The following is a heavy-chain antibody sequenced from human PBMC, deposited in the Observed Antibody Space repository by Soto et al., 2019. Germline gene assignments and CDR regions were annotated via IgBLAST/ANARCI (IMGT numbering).Heavy chain of an antibody. V-gene: IGHV3-30*18. CDR2: MSYDGSNK. J-gene: IGHJ3*01. Sequence: QVQLVESGGGVVQPGLSLRLSCAASGFSFTTYGIHWVRQAPGKGLEWVAVMSYDGSNKYYADSVKGRFTISRDNSKNMLYLQMSSLRAEDTAVYYCAKVSHGSSWLYDSFDFWGQGTMVIVSS. CDR3: AKVSHGSSWLYDSFDF. D-gene: IGHD6-13*01. CDR1: GFSFTTYG.